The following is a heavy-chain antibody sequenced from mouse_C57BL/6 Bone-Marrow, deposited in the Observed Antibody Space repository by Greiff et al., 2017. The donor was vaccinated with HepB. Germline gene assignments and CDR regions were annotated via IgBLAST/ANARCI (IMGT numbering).Heavy chain of an antibody. J-gene: IGHJ4*01. CDR3: ARRGLRLGLYAMDY. D-gene: IGHD2-4*01. CDR1: GYTFTSYW. Sequence: QVQLKESGAELVKPGASVKMSCKASGYTFTSYWITWVKQRPGQGLEWIGDIYPGSGSTNYNEKFKSKATLTVDTSSSTAYMQLSSLTSEDSAVYYCARRGLRLGLYAMDYWGQGTSVTVSA. V-gene: IGHV1-55*01. CDR2: IYPGSGST.